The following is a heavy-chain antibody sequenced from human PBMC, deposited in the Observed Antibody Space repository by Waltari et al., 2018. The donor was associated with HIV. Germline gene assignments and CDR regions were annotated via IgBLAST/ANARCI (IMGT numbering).Heavy chain of an antibody. J-gene: IGHJ6*02. D-gene: IGHD1-1*01. CDR2: IGTAGDT. V-gene: IGHV3-13*01. Sequence: EVKLVESGGGLVQPGGSLRLSCAASGFTFRTYAMHWVRQAKGKGLEWVSGIGTAGDTYYPGSVKGRFTISRENAKNSLHLQMNSLRAGDTAVYYCVRICKLNCYYYYGMDVWGQGTTVTVSS. CDR3: VRICKLNCYYYYGMDV. CDR1: GFTFRTYA.